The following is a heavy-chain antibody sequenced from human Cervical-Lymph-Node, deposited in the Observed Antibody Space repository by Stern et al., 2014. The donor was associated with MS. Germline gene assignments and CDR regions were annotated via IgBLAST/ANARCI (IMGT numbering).Heavy chain of an antibody. CDR2: IRYDGSEK. J-gene: IGHJ4*02. CDR3: ARVRFSGYDYFDY. V-gene: IGHV3-33*01. D-gene: IGHD5-12*01. Sequence: VQLGESGGGVVQPGRSLRLSCTASGFTFSSYDMHWVRQAPGKGLEWVAHIRYDGSEKPYADSVRGRFTISRDNSKNTVYLQMNSLRVGDTAVYYCARVRFSGYDYFDYWGQGTLVTVSS. CDR1: GFTFSSYD.